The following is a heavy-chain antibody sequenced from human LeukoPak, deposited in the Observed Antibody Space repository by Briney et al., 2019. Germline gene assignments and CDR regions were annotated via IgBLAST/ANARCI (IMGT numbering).Heavy chain of an antibody. CDR3: ARSEVWYYYMDV. Sequence: SETLSLTCAVYGGSFSGYYWSWVRQPPGKGLEWIGEINHSGSTNYNPSLKSRVTISVDTSKNQSSLKLSSVTAADTAVYYCARSEVWYYYMDVWGKGTTVTVSS. V-gene: IGHV4-34*01. J-gene: IGHJ6*03. D-gene: IGHD2-21*01. CDR2: INHSGST. CDR1: GGSFSGYY.